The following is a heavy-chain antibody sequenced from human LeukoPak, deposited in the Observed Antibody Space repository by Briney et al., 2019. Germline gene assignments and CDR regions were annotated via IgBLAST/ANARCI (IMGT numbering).Heavy chain of an antibody. CDR2: VYYSGST. CDR1: GVSISSSDFH. CDR3: ARQYPHWNPFVG. D-gene: IGHD1-1*01. J-gene: IGHJ4*02. V-gene: IGHV4-39*01. Sequence: ASETLSLTCTVSGVSISSSDFHWGWIRQPPGKGLEWIGAVYYSGSTYYNPSLNSRVTISIDTSKNQFSLNLSSVTAADTAVYYCARQYPHWNPFVGWGQGTLVTVSS.